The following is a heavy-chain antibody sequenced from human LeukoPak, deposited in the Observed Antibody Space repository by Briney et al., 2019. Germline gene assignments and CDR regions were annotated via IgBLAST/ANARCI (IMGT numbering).Heavy chain of an antibody. CDR3: ASEYYYGSGSYYSDY. CDR1: DGSINTYY. Sequence: SETLSLTCTVSDGSINTYYWSWIRQPAGKGLEWIGRVYTGGSTNYNPSLKSRVTISVDTSKNQFSLKLSSVTAADTAVYYCASEYYYGSGSYYSDYWGQGTLVTVSS. CDR2: VYTGGST. D-gene: IGHD3-10*01. V-gene: IGHV4-4*07. J-gene: IGHJ4*02.